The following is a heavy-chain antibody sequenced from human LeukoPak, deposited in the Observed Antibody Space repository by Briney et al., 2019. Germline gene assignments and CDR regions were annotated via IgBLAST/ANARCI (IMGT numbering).Heavy chain of an antibody. CDR3: ARDRHYYDSSGFHDAFDI. CDR2: ICTSGST. Sequence: SETLSLTCTVSGGSISSGSYYWSWIRQPARKGLEWIGRICTSGSTNYNPSLKSRVTISVDTSKNQFSLKLSSVTAANTAVYYCARDRHYYDSSGFHDAFDIWGQGTMVTVSS. CDR1: GGSISSGSYY. D-gene: IGHD3-22*01. J-gene: IGHJ3*02. V-gene: IGHV4-61*02.